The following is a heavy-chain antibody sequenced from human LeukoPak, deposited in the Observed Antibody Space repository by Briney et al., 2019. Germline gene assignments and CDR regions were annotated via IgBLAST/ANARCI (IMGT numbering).Heavy chain of an antibody. V-gene: IGHV3-11*01. CDR3: AKDGRFLEWWTLDY. D-gene: IGHD3-3*01. Sequence: GGSLRLSCAASGFTFSDYYMSWIRQAPGKGLEWVSYISRSGSTIYYADSVKGRFTISRDNAKNSLYLQMNSLRAEDTAVYYCAKDGRFLEWWTLDYWGQGTLVTVSS. J-gene: IGHJ4*02. CDR1: GFTFSDYY. CDR2: ISRSGSTI.